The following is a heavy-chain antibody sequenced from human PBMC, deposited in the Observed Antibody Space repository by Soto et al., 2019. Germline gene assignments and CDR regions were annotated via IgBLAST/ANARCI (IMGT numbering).Heavy chain of an antibody. V-gene: IGHV3-7*02. J-gene: IGHJ4*02. CDR1: GFTFSSYW. CDR3: ARHPGYYDILTGYTTYYFDY. CDR2: IKQDGSEK. D-gene: IGHD3-9*01. Sequence: GGSLRLSCAASGFTFSSYWMSWVRQAPGKGLEWVANIKQDGSEKYYVDSVKGRFTISRDNAKNSLYLQMNSLGAEDTAVYYCARHPGYYDILTGYTTYYFDYWGQGILVTVSS.